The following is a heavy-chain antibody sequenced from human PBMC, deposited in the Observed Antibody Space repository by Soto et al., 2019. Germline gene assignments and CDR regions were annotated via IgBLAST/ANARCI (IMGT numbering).Heavy chain of an antibody. V-gene: IGHV1-2*04. Sequence: ASVKVSCKASGYTFTGYYMHWVRQAPGQGLEWMGWINPNSGGTNYAQKFQGWVTMTRDTSISTAYMELSRLRSDDTAVYYCARMPLSGSYSYYYGMDVWGQGTTVTVSS. J-gene: IGHJ6*02. CDR1: GYTFTGYY. D-gene: IGHD3-10*01. CDR2: INPNSGGT. CDR3: ARMPLSGSYSYYYGMDV.